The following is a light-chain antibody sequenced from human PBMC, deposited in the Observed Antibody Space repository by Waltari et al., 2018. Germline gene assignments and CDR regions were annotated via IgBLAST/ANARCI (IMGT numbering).Light chain of an antibody. J-gene: IGKJ4*01. CDR1: QSISSY. CDR2: AAS. Sequence: VEMPQSPYSLSASLGDRVTVTCRAGQSISSYLNWYQHKPGMAPKLLIYAASTLQSGVPSRFSGSGSGTDFTLTISSLQPEDFATYYCQQSFSTPLTFGGGTKVEIK. V-gene: IGKV1-39*01. CDR3: QQSFSTPLT.